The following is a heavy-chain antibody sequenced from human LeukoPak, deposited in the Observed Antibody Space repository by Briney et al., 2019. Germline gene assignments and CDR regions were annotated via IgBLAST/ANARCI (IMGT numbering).Heavy chain of an antibody. CDR3: ARDWGVSGGSRYSPPKYYYYYYGMDV. CDR2: INHSGST. D-gene: IGHD2-15*01. J-gene: IGHJ6*02. V-gene: IGHV4-34*01. CDR1: GGSFSGYY. Sequence: SDTLSLTCAVYGGSFSGYYWSWIRQPPGKGLEWIGEINHSGSTNYNPSLKSRVTISVDTSKNQFSLKLSSVTAADTAVYYCARDWGVSGGSRYSPPKYYYYYYGMDVWGQGTTVTVSS.